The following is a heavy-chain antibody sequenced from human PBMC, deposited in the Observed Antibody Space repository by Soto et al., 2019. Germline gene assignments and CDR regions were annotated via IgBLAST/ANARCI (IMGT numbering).Heavy chain of an antibody. J-gene: IGHJ3*01. D-gene: IGHD3-22*01. CDR2: ISGSGSTT. Sequence: PGGSLRLSCAASGFSFNNHGMTWVRQSPGKGLEWVSGISGSGSTTHYADSVKGRFTISRDNSKDTLYLQMNSLRADDTAVYFCAKDRLMLTMVVVGAFDFWGLGTMVTVSS. V-gene: IGHV3-23*01. CDR3: AKDRLMLTMVVVGAFDF. CDR1: GFSFNNHG.